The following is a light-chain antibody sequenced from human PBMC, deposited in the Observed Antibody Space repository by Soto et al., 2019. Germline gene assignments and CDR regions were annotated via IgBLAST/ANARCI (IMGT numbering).Light chain of an antibody. J-gene: IGKJ1*01. CDR2: AAS. Sequence: DIQMTQSPSSLSASVGDRVTITCRASQGISTLLAWYQQKPGKVPKLLIYAASTLQSGVPSRFSGSGSGTDFTLTISSLQPEDVATYYCQKYDSPPRTFGQGTKVDIK. CDR1: QGISTL. CDR3: QKYDSPPRT. V-gene: IGKV1-27*01.